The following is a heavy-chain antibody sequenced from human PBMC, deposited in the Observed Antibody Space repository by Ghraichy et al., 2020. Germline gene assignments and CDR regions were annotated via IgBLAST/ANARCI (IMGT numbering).Heavy chain of an antibody. V-gene: IGHV1-8*01. CDR1: GYTFTSYD. CDR3: ARGRHSYSRRPADHGDYVGWFDP. D-gene: IGHD4-17*01. Sequence: ASVKLSCKASGYTFTSYDINWVRQATGQGLEWMGWMNPNSGKTDYAQTFQGRVAMTRNTSTNTAYMELNSLRYEDTAVYYCARGRHSYSRRPADHGDYVGWFDPWGQGTLVIVSS. J-gene: IGHJ5*02. CDR2: MNPNSGKT.